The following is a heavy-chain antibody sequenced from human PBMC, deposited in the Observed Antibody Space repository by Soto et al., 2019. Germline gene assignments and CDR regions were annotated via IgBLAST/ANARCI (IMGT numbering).Heavy chain of an antibody. CDR3: AKLGYSYGGIDY. CDR1: GFTFNGYV. CDR2: IGGSGGRT. D-gene: IGHD5-18*01. V-gene: IGHV3-23*01. Sequence: GGSLRLSCAASGFTFNGYVMSWVRQAPGKGLERVSVIGGSGGRTYYADSVKGRFTISRDNSKNTLYLQMNSLRAEDTAVYYCAKLGYSYGGIDYWGQGTLVTVSS. J-gene: IGHJ4*02.